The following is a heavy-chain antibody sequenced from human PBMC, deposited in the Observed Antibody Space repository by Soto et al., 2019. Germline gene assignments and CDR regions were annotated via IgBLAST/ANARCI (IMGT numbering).Heavy chain of an antibody. CDR2: IYSGGST. Sequence: GGSLRLSCAASGFTVSSNYMSWVRQAPGKGLEWVSVIYSGGSTYYADSVKGRFTISRDNSKNTLYLQMNSLRAEDTAVYYCARVTYYYGSGAPAFDIWGQGTMVTVSS. J-gene: IGHJ3*02. CDR1: GFTVSSNY. D-gene: IGHD3-10*01. V-gene: IGHV3-66*01. CDR3: ARVTYYYGSGAPAFDI.